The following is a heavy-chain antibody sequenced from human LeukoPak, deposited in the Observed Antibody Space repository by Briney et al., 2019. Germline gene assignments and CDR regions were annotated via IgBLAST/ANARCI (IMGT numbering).Heavy chain of an antibody. Sequence: GGSLRLSCAASGFTFSNYWTNWVRQTPGKGPEWVANMKQEGSEKYCVDCVKGRFTISRDNAKNSLYLQMNSLRAEDTAVYYCARGPNYGSRSDYFDYWGQGTLVTVSS. CDR3: ARGPNYGSRSDYFDY. D-gene: IGHD3-10*01. J-gene: IGHJ4*02. V-gene: IGHV3-7*03. CDR2: MKQEGSEK. CDR1: GFTFSNYW.